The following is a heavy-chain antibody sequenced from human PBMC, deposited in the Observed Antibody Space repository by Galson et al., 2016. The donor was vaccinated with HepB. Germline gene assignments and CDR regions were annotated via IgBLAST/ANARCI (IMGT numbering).Heavy chain of an antibody. V-gene: IGHV3-23*01. D-gene: IGHD3-22*01. CDR1: GFTFRDRA. Sequence: SLRLSCAASGFTFRDRAMSWVRQAPGEGLEWVASLSGSGGSTYYADSVKGRFTISRDNSTNTLYLQMKSLRADDTAVYYCAKGPQYYFDSSDYFDYWGQGTLVTVSS. CDR2: LSGSGGST. CDR3: AKGPQYYFDSSDYFDY. J-gene: IGHJ4*02.